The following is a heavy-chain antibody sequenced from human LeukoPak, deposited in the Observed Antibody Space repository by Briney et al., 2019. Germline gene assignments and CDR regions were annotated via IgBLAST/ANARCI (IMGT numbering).Heavy chain of an antibody. D-gene: IGHD6-19*01. CDR2: ISGSGGST. CDR1: GFTFSSYA. V-gene: IGHV3-23*01. J-gene: IGHJ3*02. CDR3: AKDGGKYSSGGTRGAFDI. Sequence: PGGSLRLSCAASGFTFSSYAMGWVRQAPGKGLEWVSAISGSGGSTYYADSVKGRFTISRDNSKNTLYLQMNSLRAEDTAVYYCAKDGGKYSSGGTRGAFDIWGQGTMVTVSS.